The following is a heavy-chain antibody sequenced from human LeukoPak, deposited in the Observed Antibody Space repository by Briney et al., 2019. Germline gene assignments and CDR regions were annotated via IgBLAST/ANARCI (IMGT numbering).Heavy chain of an antibody. J-gene: IGHJ4*02. CDR1: GYSFTCYW. CDR3: ASSEYSSSWYGSDY. V-gene: IGHV5-51*01. Sequence: GESLKIYCKGYGYSFTCYWIGWVRQMPGKGLEWMGIIYPGDSDTRYSPSFQGPVTISADKSISTAYLQWSSLKASDTAMYYCASSEYSSSWYGSDYWGQGTLVTVSS. CDR2: IYPGDSDT. D-gene: IGHD6-13*01.